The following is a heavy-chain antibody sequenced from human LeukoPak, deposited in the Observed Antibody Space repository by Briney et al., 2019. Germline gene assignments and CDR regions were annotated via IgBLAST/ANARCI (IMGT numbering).Heavy chain of an antibody. Sequence: PSETLSLTCTVSGGSIISTTYYWGWIRQPPGKGPEWIGSIYYSGSTYYNPTLKSRVTISVDTSKNQFSLKLSSVTAADTAVYYCARRIPAVTTGYYFDYWGQGTLVTVSS. CDR3: ARRIPAVTTGYYFDY. CDR1: GGSIISTTYY. D-gene: IGHD4-11*01. V-gene: IGHV4-39*01. CDR2: IYYSGST. J-gene: IGHJ4*02.